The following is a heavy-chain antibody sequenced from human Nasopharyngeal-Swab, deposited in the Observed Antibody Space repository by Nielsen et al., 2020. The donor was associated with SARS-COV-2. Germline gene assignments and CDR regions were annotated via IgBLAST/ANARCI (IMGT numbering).Heavy chain of an antibody. CDR2: INSDGSST. CDR3: ARGPSERFLEWLNKNGMDV. J-gene: IGHJ6*02. V-gene: IGHV3-74*01. D-gene: IGHD3-3*01. Sequence: VRQAPGKGLVWVSRINSDGSSTSYADSVKGRFTISRDNAKSTLYLQMNSLRAEDTAVYYCARGPSERFLEWLNKNGMDVWGQGTTVTVSS.